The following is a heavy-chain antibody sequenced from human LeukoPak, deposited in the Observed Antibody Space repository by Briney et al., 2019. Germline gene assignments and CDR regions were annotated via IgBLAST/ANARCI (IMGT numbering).Heavy chain of an antibody. V-gene: IGHV3-7*03. CDR3: ARDSGGALDQ. CDR1: GFTFSSYW. D-gene: IGHD3-16*01. J-gene: IGHJ4*02. Sequence: GGSLRLSCAASGFTFSSYWMAWVRQAPGNGLEWVANIKRDESEKYYADSVKGRFTISRDNAKNSLYLQMNSLSDEDSAVYYCARDSGGALDQWGQGTLVTVSS. CDR2: IKRDESEK.